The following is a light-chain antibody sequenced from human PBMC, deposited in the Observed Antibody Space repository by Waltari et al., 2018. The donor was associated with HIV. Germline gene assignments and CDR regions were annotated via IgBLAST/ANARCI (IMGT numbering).Light chain of an antibody. CDR1: SSNIGSNG. V-gene: IGLV1-44*01. CDR3: ATLDDSLNGPI. Sequence: QSVLTQSPSASGTPGQRVTISCSGGSSNIGSNGVDWYQQFQGTAPKLLIYSNNQRPSGVPDRFSGSKSGTSASLAISGLQSEDEATYYCATLDDSLNGPIFGGGTRLTVL. J-gene: IGLJ2*01. CDR2: SNN.